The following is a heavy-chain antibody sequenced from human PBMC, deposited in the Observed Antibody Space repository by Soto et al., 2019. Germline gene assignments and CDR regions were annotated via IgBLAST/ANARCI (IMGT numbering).Heavy chain of an antibody. Sequence: GGSLRLSCAASGFTFSSYDMHWVRQATGKGLEWVSAIGTAGDTYYPGSVKGRFTISRENAKNSLYLQMNSLRAEDTAVYYCARGVAAAGTDINWFDPWGQGTLVTVSS. D-gene: IGHD6-13*01. CDR3: ARGVAAAGTDINWFDP. V-gene: IGHV3-13*01. CDR2: IGTAGDT. CDR1: GFTFSSYD. J-gene: IGHJ5*02.